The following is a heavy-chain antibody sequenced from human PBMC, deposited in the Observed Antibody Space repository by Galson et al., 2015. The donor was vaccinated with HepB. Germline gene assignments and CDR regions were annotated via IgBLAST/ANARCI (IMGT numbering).Heavy chain of an antibody. CDR1: GFNFSDYY. V-gene: IGHV4-34*08. D-gene: IGHD1-26*01. J-gene: IGHJ4*02. Sequence: LRLSCAASGFNFSDYYMSWIRQPPGKGLEWIGEINHSGSTNYNPSLKSQVTISVDTSKNQFSLKLSSVTAADTAVYYCANRSYGADYWGQGTLVTVSS. CDR2: INHSGST. CDR3: ANRSYGADY.